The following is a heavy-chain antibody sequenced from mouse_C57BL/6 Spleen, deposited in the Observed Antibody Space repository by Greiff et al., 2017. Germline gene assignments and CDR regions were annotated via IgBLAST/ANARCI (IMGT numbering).Heavy chain of an antibody. D-gene: IGHD2-10*02. CDR2: INPSTGGT. CDR3: AREYDAMDY. V-gene: IGHV1-42*01. J-gene: IGHJ4*01. CDR1: GYSFTGYY. Sequence: VQLQQSGPELVKPGASVKISCKASGYSFTGYYMNWVKQSPEKSLEWIGEINPSTGGTTYNQKFKAKATLTVDKSSSTAYMQLKSLTSEDSAVYYCAREYDAMDYWGQGTSVTVSS.